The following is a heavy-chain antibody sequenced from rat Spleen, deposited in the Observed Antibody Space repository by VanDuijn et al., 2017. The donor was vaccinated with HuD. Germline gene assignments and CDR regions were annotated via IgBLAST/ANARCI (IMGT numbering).Heavy chain of an antibody. CDR2: ITNTGAVT. J-gene: IGHJ1*01. D-gene: IGHD4-3*01. V-gene: IGHV5-31*01. CDR1: GFTLSDYY. Sequence: EVQLVESDGGLVQPGRSLKLSCAASGFTLSDYYMAWIRQAPGKRLEWVASITNTGAVTYYPDSVKGRFTISRANAKNTLYLQMSSLRSDDTATYYCTGAGVPWYLDFWGPGTLVTVSS. CDR3: TGAGVPWYLDF.